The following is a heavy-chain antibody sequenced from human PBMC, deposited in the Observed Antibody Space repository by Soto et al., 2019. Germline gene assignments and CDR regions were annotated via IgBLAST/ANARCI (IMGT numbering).Heavy chain of an antibody. CDR3: ASGGLELTAIRFDFHI. Sequence: QVQLVQSGAEVKKPGSSVKVSCKASGGTFSSYAISWVRQAPGQGLEWMVGIIPILGTANYAQKFQGRVTITADKSTSTAYLALSSLSSEDADVYYCASGGLELTAIRFDFHICGQGTLVTVSS. J-gene: IGHJ3*02. V-gene: IGHV1-69*14. D-gene: IGHD2-21*02. CDR2: IIPILGTA. CDR1: GGTFSSYA.